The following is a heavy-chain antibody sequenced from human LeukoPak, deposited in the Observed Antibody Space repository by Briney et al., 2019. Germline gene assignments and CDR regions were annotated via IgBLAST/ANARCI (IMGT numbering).Heavy chain of an antibody. CDR2: INHSGST. D-gene: IGHD3-22*01. V-gene: IGHV4-34*01. J-gene: IGHJ4*02. CDR1: GGSFSGYY. Sequence: SETLSLTCAVYGGSFSGYYWSWIRQPPGKGLEWIGEINHSGSTNYNPSLKSRVTISVDTSKNQFSLKLSSVTAADTAVYYCARGGWNYYDSSGYIRGPFYFDYWGQGTLVTVSS. CDR3: ARGGWNYYDSSGYIRGPFYFDY.